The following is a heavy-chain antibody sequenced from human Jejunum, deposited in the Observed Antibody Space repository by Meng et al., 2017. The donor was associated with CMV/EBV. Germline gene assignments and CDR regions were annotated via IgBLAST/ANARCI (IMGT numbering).Heavy chain of an antibody. CDR1: FLFSDYW. CDR3: AKWVVPPGVGYGLDV. Sequence: FLFSDYWMSGVRQAPGKGLEWVANIKGDGSAKYSADSVKGRFTIARDNAKWTLYLQMTSLRVEDTAVYYCAKWVVPPGVGYGLDVWGQGTAVTVSS. CDR2: IKGDGSAK. V-gene: IGHV3-7*01. J-gene: IGHJ6*02. D-gene: IGHD2-2*01.